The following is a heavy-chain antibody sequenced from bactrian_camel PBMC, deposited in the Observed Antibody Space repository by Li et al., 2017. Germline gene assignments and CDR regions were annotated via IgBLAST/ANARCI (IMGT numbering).Heavy chain of an antibody. CDR1: EYVFSVNY. D-gene: IGHD2*01. CDR3: AATLVHGRCDVGSGRKDFGY. CDR2: IDGDDSL. V-gene: IGHV3S53*01. J-gene: IGHJ6*01. Sequence: VQLVESGGGSVQAGGSLTLSCTGSDTEYVFSVNYMGWFRQVPGKEREGVAVIDGDDSLGYDPSVQGRFTISRDNARYILYLEMNSLKPEDTALYYCAATLVHGRCDVGSGRKDFGYWGQGTQVTVS.